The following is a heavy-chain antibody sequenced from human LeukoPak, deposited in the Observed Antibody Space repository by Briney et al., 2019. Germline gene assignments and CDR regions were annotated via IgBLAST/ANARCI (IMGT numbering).Heavy chain of an antibody. V-gene: IGHV4-59*01. CDR3: ARAGTNDYGDLAGWFDP. D-gene: IGHD4-17*01. J-gene: IGHJ5*02. Sequence: SQTLSLTCTVSRGSITSSYWSWIRQPPGKGLEWIGYIYYSGGTNYNPYLKGRVTISVDTSKNRFSLKLRSVTAADTAVYYCARAGTNDYGDLAGWFDPWGQGTLVIVSS. CDR2: IYYSGGT. CDR1: RGSITSSY.